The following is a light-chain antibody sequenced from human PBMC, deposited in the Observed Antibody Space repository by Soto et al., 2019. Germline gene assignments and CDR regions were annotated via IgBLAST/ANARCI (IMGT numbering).Light chain of an antibody. CDR1: SSNIGGNS. J-gene: IGLJ1*01. Sequence: QSVMTQPPSVSAALGQKVTISCSGSSSNIGGNSVSWYQQLPGTVPKLLIYDDNKRPSGIPDRFSGSKSGTSATLGITGFQTGDEADYYCGSWDSSLSAYVFGTGTKLTVL. CDR3: GSWDSSLSAYV. CDR2: DDN. V-gene: IGLV1-51*01.